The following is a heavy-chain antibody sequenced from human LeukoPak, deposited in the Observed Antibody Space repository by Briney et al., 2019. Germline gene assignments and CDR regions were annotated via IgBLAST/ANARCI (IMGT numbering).Heavy chain of an antibody. V-gene: IGHV3-30*02. J-gene: IGHJ4*02. D-gene: IGHD1-26*01. CDR1: GFTFSSYG. CDR2: IRYDGSNK. CDR3: AKDQVWGATTLAFDY. Sequence: GGSLRLSCAASGFTFSSYGMHWVRQAPGKGLEWVAFIRYDGSNKYYADSVKGRFTISRDNSKNTLYLQMNSLRAEDTAVYYCAKDQVWGATTLAFDYWGQGTLVTVSS.